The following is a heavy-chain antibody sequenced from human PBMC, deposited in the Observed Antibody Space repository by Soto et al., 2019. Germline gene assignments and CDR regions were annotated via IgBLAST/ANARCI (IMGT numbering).Heavy chain of an antibody. V-gene: IGHV1-8*01. Sequence: QVQLVQSGAEVKKPGASVKVSCKASGYTFITYDINWVRQATGQGPEWMGWMSPNSGVTGYAQNFQDRVIMTRDTSISTAYMELSSLTSEDTAVYYCARGVDAGLDYWGQGALVTVSS. D-gene: IGHD3-9*01. CDR1: GYTFITYD. CDR3: ARGVDAGLDY. J-gene: IGHJ4*02. CDR2: MSPNSGVT.